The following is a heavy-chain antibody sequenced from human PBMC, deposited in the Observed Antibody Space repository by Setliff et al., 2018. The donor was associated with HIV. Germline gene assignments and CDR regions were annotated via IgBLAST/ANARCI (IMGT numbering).Heavy chain of an antibody. D-gene: IGHD6-13*01. V-gene: IGHV5-51*01. CDR3: ARRMWQQDSKFMYYFDY. Sequence: GESLKISCKGSGYSFTSYWIGWVRQMPGEGLEWMGIIYPGDYNTKYSPTFQGQVTITADKAISTAYLQWSSLKASDTAMYYCARRMWQQDSKFMYYFDYWGQGTLVTVSS. J-gene: IGHJ4*02. CDR2: IYPGDYNT. CDR1: GYSFTSYW.